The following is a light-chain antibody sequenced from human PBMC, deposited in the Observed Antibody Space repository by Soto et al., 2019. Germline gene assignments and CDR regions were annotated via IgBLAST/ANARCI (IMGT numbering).Light chain of an antibody. CDR2: GAS. Sequence: EIVMTQSPATLSVSPGERATLSCRASQSVSRNLAWYQQKPGQAPRLLIYGASTRATGIPARFSGSGSGTEFTLTISSLQSEDFAVYYCQQYKNWPPYTFGQWNTLSLK. CDR1: QSVSRN. CDR3: QQYKNWPPYT. V-gene: IGKV3-15*01. J-gene: IGKJ2*01.